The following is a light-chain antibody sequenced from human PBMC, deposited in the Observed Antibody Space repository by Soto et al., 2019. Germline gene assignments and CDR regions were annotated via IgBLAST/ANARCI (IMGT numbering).Light chain of an antibody. J-gene: IGKJ2*01. Sequence: EIVLTQSPATLSLSPGERATLSCRASQSVSSYLAGYQQKPGQAPRLLIYDASNRATGIPARFRGRGSGTDFTLPISSLEPEDFEVYYCQQRSNWLPVTFGQGTKLEIK. CDR3: QQRSNWLPVT. CDR1: QSVSSY. V-gene: IGKV3-11*01. CDR2: DAS.